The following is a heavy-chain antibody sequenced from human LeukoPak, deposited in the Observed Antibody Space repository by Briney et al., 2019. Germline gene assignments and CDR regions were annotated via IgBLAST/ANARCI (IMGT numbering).Heavy chain of an antibody. CDR1: GYTSTSYG. Sequence: ASGKVSCKASGYTSTSYGISWVRQAPGQGREWMGWISAYNWNTNYAQKLEGRVTMTTDTSTRPAYSGPRSLRSEGTGVYVCARDYDYVWGSYRYPIHYWGQGTLVTVPS. CDR2: ISAYNWNT. J-gene: IGHJ4*02. V-gene: IGHV1-18*01. CDR3: ARDYDYVWGSYRYPIHY. D-gene: IGHD3-16*02.